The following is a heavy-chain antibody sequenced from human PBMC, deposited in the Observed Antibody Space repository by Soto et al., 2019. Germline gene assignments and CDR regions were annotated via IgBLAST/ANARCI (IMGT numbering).Heavy chain of an antibody. CDR3: AYYSSCVSYYYYGMDV. J-gene: IGHJ6*02. D-gene: IGHD3-10*01. CDR1: GGTFSSYA. Sequence: SVKVSCKASGGTFSSYAISWVRQAPGQGLEWMGGIIPIFGTANYAQKFQGRVTITADESTSTAYMELSSLRSEDTAVYYCAYYSSCVSYYYYGMDVWGQGTTVTVSS. V-gene: IGHV1-69*13. CDR2: IIPIFGTA.